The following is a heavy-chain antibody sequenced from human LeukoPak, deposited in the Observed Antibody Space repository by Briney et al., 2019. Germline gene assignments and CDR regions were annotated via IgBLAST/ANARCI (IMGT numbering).Heavy chain of an antibody. CDR3: AEDQPLQPFHY. Sequence: PGRSLRLSCAASGFTFSSYGMHWVRQAPGKGLEWVAFIQFDGTDEHYADSVKGRFTISRDNSKKILYLQMNSLRPDDTSVYYCAEDQPLQPFHYWGRGTLVTVSS. D-gene: IGHD2-2*01. V-gene: IGHV3-30*02. J-gene: IGHJ4*02. CDR2: IQFDGTDE. CDR1: GFTFSSYG.